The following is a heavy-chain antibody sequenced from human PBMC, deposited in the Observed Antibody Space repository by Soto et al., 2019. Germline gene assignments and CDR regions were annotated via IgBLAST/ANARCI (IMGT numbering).Heavy chain of an antibody. J-gene: IGHJ5*02. CDR1: GDSISSGDNS. D-gene: IGHD3-22*01. CDR3: AREGSTGFYYWFDP. V-gene: IGHV4-30-2*01. CDR2: IFRSGSS. Sequence: PSETLSLTCPVSGDSISSGDNSWRWIRQPPGQGLEWIGYIFRSGSSFSNPSLRSRVTLSVDTAKNQFSLQLDSVTPEDTAVYYCAREGSTGFYYWFDPWGQGTLVTVSS.